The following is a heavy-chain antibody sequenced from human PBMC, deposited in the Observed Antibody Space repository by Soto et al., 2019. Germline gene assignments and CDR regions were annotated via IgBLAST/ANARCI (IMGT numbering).Heavy chain of an antibody. CDR2: VSTNNADT. D-gene: IGHD3-22*01. CDR3: AREISPASSAYYSFAY. CDR1: GYTFTAYG. V-gene: IGHV1-18*01. Sequence: ASVKVSCKTSGYTFTAYGLAWLRQAPGQRPEWMGWVSTNNADTNYAQKFQGRVSMTSDRSTTTTYMELRSLRSDDTAIYYCAREISPASSAYYSFAYWGQGTLVTVSS. J-gene: IGHJ4*02.